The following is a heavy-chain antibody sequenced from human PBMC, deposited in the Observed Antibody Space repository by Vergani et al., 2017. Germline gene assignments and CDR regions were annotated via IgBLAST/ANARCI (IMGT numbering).Heavy chain of an antibody. CDR1: GFTFSSYS. Sequence: EVQLVESGGGLVKPGGSLRLSCAASGFTFSSYSMNWVRQAPGKGLEWVSSISSSSSYIYYADSVKGRFTISRDNAKNSLYLQMNSLRAEDTAVYYCARARGSPNWFDPWGQGTLVTVSS. D-gene: IGHD3-16*01. J-gene: IGHJ5*02. CDR3: ARARGSPNWFDP. CDR2: ISSSSSYI. V-gene: IGHV3-21*01.